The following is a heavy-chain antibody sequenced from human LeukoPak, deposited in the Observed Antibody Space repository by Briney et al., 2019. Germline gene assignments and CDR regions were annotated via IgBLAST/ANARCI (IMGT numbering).Heavy chain of an antibody. CDR2: INHSGST. CDR1: GGSFSGYY. D-gene: IGHD6-13*01. Sequence: SETLSLTCAVYGGSFSGYYWSWIRQPPGKGLEWIGEINHSGSTNYNPSLKSRVTISVDTSKNQLPLKLSSVTAADTAVYYCASRLIAAAGKIVDYWGQGTLVTVSS. V-gene: IGHV4-34*01. J-gene: IGHJ4*02. CDR3: ASRLIAAAGKIVDY.